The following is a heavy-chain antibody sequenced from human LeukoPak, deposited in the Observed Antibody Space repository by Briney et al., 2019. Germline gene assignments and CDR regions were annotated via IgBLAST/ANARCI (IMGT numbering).Heavy chain of an antibody. J-gene: IGHJ4*02. CDR1: GYSISSGYY. V-gene: IGHV4-38-2*02. D-gene: IGHD3-9*01. CDR2: IYHSGST. Sequence: SETLSLTCTVSGYSISSGYYWGWIRQPPGKGLEWIGSIYHSGSTYYNPSLKSRVTISVDTSKNQFSLKLSSVTAADTAVYYCARSPDSDRHDYWGQGTLVIVSS. CDR3: ARSPDSDRHDY.